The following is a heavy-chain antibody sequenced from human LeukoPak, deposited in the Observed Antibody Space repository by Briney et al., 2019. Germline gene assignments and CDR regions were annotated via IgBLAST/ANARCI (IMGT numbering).Heavy chain of an antibody. D-gene: IGHD6-19*01. V-gene: IGHV3-43*02. J-gene: IGHJ6*02. CDR2: ISGDGGST. Sequence: GGALRLSCAASGFTFDDDAMHWGRQAPGKGLEWVSLISGDGGSTYYADSVKGRFTISRDNSKNSLYLQMNSLRPEDTALYYCAKDITAGPTYYYYGMDVWGQGTTVTVSS. CDR3: AKDITAGPTYYYYGMDV. CDR1: GFTFDDDA.